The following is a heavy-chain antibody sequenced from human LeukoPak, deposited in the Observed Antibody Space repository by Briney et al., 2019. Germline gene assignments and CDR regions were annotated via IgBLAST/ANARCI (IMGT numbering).Heavy chain of an antibody. CDR2: MNPNSGNT. Sequence: ALVTVSCKASGYTFTSYDINWVRQATGQGLEWMGWMNPNSGNTGYAQKFQGRVTMTRNTSISTAYMELSSLRSEDTAVYYCARGPHCSSTSCYSSDFDYWGQGTLVTVSS. D-gene: IGHD2-2*01. J-gene: IGHJ4*02. CDR3: ARGPHCSSTSCYSSDFDY. V-gene: IGHV1-8*01. CDR1: GYTFTSYD.